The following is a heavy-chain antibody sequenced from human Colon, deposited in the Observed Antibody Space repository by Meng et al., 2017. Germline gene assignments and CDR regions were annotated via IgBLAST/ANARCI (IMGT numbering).Heavy chain of an antibody. CDR2: IDHFGIS. CDR3: ATGLRHGDWFDP. D-gene: IGHD4-17*01. Sequence: QVQIQQGEAGLLKPSETLSLTCAVSGGSFSGFYWSWIRQPPGKGLEWIGEIDHFGISNYNSSLKGRLTMSVDTSKKQISLTLTSVTAADTAVYYCATGLRHGDWFDPWGPGTLVTVSS. CDR1: GGSFSGFY. J-gene: IGHJ5*02. V-gene: IGHV4-34*02.